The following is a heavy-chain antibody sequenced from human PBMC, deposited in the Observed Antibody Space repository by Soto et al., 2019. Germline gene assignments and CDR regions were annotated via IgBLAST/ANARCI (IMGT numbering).Heavy chain of an antibody. D-gene: IGHD1-1*01. CDR2: INPNSGGT. V-gene: IGHV1-2*04. CDR1: GYTFTGYY. Sequence: QVQLVQSGAEVKKPVASVKVSCKASGYTFTGYYMHWVRQAPGQGLEWMGWINPNSGGTNYAQKFQGWVTMTRDTSINTAYMELSRLRSDDTAVYYSARDGGTESYFYGMDVWGQGTTVTVSS. J-gene: IGHJ6*02. CDR3: ARDGGTESYFYGMDV.